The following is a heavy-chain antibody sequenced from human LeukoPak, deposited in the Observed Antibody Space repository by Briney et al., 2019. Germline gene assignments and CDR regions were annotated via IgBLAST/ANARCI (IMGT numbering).Heavy chain of an antibody. Sequence: TGGSLRLSCAASGLTFSSYWMSWVRQAPGKGLEWVANIKQDGSEKYYVDSVKGRFTISRDNAKNSLYLQMNSLRAEDTAVYYCARGTRGIAVAGSFDYWGQGTLVTVSS. J-gene: IGHJ4*02. V-gene: IGHV3-7*01. CDR3: ARGTRGIAVAGSFDY. CDR1: GLTFSSYW. D-gene: IGHD6-19*01. CDR2: IKQDGSEK.